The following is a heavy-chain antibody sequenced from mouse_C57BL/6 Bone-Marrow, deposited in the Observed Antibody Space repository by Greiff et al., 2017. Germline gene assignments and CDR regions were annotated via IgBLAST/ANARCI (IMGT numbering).Heavy chain of an antibody. V-gene: IGHV1-69*01. Sequence: QVQLQQPGAELVMPGASVKLSCKASGYTFTSYWMHWVKQRPGQGLEWIGEIDPSDSYTNYNQKFKCKSTLTVDKSSSTAYMQLSSLTSEDSAVYYCASNYGSLFAYWGQGTLVTVSA. J-gene: IGHJ3*01. CDR3: ASNYGSLFAY. D-gene: IGHD1-1*01. CDR2: IDPSDSYT. CDR1: GYTFTSYW.